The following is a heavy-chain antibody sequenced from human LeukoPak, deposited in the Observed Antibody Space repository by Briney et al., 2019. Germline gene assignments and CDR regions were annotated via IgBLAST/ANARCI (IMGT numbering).Heavy chain of an antibody. CDR1: GDSISSSGSY. CDR2: ISYSGST. Sequence: SETLSLSCTVSGDSISSSGSYWGCLRQPPGKGLEWIGTISYSGSTYYNPSPKSRVTISVDTSKNQFFLQLNSMTAADTAVYYCARHFDFWGQGTLVTVSS. J-gene: IGHJ4*02. V-gene: IGHV4-39*01. CDR3: ARHFDF.